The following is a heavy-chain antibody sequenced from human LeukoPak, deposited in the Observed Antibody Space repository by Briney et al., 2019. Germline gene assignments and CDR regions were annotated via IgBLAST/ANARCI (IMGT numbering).Heavy chain of an antibody. V-gene: IGHV3-7*04. D-gene: IGHD5-24*01. CDR2: IKQDGSKK. J-gene: IGHJ4*02. CDR1: GFTFSSYA. Sequence: GGSLRLSCAASGFTFSSYAMSWVRQAPGKGLEWVANIKQDGSKKSYVDSVKGRFTVSRDNAKNSLYLQMNSLRAEDTAIYYCTRVGYIDEGIDYWGQGTLVTVSS. CDR3: TRVGYIDEGIDY.